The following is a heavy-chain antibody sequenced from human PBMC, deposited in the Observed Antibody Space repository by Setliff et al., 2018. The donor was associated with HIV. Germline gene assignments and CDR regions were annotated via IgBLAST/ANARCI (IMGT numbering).Heavy chain of an antibody. V-gene: IGHV4-61*02. CDR1: GGSISSGDYY. Sequence: SETLSLTCTVSGGSISSGDYYWTWIRQPAGKGLQWIGRIHTSGNTNYNPSLKSRVTISLDTSKNQFSLKLSSVTAADTAVYYCARHTVFVRYFDHWGQGMLVTVSS. CDR3: ARHTVFVRYFDH. CDR2: IHTSGNT. J-gene: IGHJ4*02. D-gene: IGHD2-2*02.